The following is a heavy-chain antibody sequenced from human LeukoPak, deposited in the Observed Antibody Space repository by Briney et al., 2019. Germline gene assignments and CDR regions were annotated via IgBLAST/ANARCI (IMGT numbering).Heavy chain of an antibody. CDR1: GFTFSSYS. J-gene: IGHJ6*04. CDR3: ARVSWSRYFDWATKDV. Sequence: GGSLRLSCAASGFTFSSYSMNWVRQAPGKGLEWVSYISSSSSTIYYADSVKGRFTISRDNAKNSLYLQMNSLGAEDTAVYYCARVSWSRYFDWATKDVWGKGTTVTVSS. V-gene: IGHV3-48*01. D-gene: IGHD3-9*01. CDR2: ISSSSSTI.